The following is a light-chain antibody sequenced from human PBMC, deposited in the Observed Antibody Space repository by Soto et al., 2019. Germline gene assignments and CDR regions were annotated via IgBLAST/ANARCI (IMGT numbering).Light chain of an antibody. J-gene: IGKJ4*01. CDR2: DAS. CDR3: QQRSNWPPT. V-gene: IGKV3-11*01. Sequence: EIVLTQSPATLSLSPGERATLSCRASQSVSSYLAWYQQKPGQAPRLLIYDASNRATGIPARFSGSGSGTDFTLTISILEPEEFAVYYCQQRSNWPPTFGGGPKVEIK. CDR1: QSVSSY.